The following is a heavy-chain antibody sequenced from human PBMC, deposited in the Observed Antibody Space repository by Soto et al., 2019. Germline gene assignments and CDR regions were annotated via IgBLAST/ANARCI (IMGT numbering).Heavy chain of an antibody. V-gene: IGHV1-69*13. CDR1: VGTFSSYA. D-gene: IGHD3-22*01. Sequence: SVKLSCKASVGTFSSYAISWVRQAPGQGLEWMGGIIPIFGTANYAQKFQGRVTITADESTSTAYMELSSLRSEDTAVYYCARGPPRYYYDSSGYSDPFDYWGQGTLVTVSS. J-gene: IGHJ4*02. CDR2: IIPIFGTA. CDR3: ARGPPRYYYDSSGYSDPFDY.